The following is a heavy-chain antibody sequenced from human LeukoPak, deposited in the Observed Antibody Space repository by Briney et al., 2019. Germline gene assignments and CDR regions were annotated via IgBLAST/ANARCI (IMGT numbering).Heavy chain of an antibody. CDR2: INHSGST. J-gene: IGHJ4*02. Sequence: KSSETLSLTCAVYGGSFSGYYWSWIRQPPGKGLEWIGEINHSGSTNYNPSLKSRVTISVDTSKNQFSLKLSSVTAADTAVYYCARQGAYYDSSGYYYWGQGTLVTVSS. CDR1: GGSFSGYY. V-gene: IGHV4-34*01. D-gene: IGHD3-22*01. CDR3: ARQGAYYDSSGYYY.